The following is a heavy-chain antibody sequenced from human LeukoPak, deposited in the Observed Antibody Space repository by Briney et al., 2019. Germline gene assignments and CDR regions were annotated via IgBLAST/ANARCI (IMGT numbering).Heavy chain of an antibody. CDR3: HMVRVGGYFDY. CDR2: INLRGST. Sequence: SETLSLTCAVYGGSFNDYYWNWIRQPPGKGLEWIGEINLRGSTTYNPSLKSRVTISLGESKNQFSLKLSSVTAADTAVYYCHMVRVGGYFDYWGQGTPVTVSS. D-gene: IGHD3-10*01. CDR1: GGSFNDYY. J-gene: IGHJ4*02. V-gene: IGHV4-34*01.